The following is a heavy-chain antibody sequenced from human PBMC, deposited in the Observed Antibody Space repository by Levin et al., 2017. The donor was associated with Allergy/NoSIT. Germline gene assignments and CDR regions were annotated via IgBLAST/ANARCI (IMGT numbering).Heavy chain of an antibody. D-gene: IGHD3-10*01. Sequence: PGGSLRLSCAASGFTFSSYAMHWVRQAPGKGLEWVTVISYDGSNKYYVGSVKGRFTISRDNSKNTLYLQMNSLRAEDTAVYYCAKDRVTMVRGARNIYYYMDVWGKGTTVTVSS. CDR2: ISYDGSNK. V-gene: IGHV3-30*18. CDR3: AKDRVTMVRGARNIYYYMDV. CDR1: GFTFSSYA. J-gene: IGHJ6*03.